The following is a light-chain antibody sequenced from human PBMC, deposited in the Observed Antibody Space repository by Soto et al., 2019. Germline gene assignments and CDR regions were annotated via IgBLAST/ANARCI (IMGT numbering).Light chain of an antibody. Sequence: QSALTQPASVSGSPGQSITISCTGTSSDVGGYNYVSWYQQHPGKAPKLMIYEVSNRPSGVSNRFSGSKSGNTASLTISGLQAEDEADYYCSSYTSSSTYVFGNWTKVTVL. J-gene: IGLJ1*01. CDR1: SSDVGGYNY. CDR3: SSYTSSSTYV. CDR2: EVS. V-gene: IGLV2-14*01.